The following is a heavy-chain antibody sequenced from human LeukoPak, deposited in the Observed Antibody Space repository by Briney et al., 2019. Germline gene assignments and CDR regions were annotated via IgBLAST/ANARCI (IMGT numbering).Heavy chain of an antibody. V-gene: IGHV4-4*07. D-gene: IGHD3-22*01. J-gene: IGHJ4*02. CDR1: GGSISSYY. CDR2: IFSSGST. CDR3: ARVDSSGYYIDY. Sequence: SETLSLTCTVSGGSISSYYWTWIPQPAGKGLEWIGRIFSSGSTNYNPSLKSRVTMSVDTSKNQFSLKLSSVTAADTAVYYCARVDSSGYYIDYWGQGTLVTVAS.